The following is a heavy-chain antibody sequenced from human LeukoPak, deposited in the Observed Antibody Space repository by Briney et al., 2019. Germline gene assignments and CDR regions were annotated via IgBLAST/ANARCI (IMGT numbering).Heavy chain of an antibody. CDR3: ARGQATGDAFDI. J-gene: IGHJ3*02. Sequence: KPGGSLRLSCAASGFTFSSYSMNWVRQAPGKGLEWVSSISSSSSYIYYADSVKGRFTISRDNAKNSLYLQMNSLRAEDTAVYYCARGQATGDAFDIWGQGTVVTVSS. V-gene: IGHV3-21*01. CDR2: ISSSSSYI. D-gene: IGHD1-26*01. CDR1: GFTFSSYS.